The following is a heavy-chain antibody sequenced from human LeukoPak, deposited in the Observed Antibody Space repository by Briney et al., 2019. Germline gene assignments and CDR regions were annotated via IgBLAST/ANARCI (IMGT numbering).Heavy chain of an antibody. D-gene: IGHD6-19*01. J-gene: IGHJ4*02. V-gene: IGHV3-7*01. CDR2: IKQDGSEK. CDR1: GFTFSSYA. CDR3: ARGVPSGVDYFDY. Sequence: GSLMLSCAASGFTFSSYAMHWVRQAPGKGLEGVANIKQDGSEKYYVDSVKGRFTISRDNAKNSLFLQMSSLRAEDTAVYFCARGVPSGVDYFDYWGQGTLVTVSS.